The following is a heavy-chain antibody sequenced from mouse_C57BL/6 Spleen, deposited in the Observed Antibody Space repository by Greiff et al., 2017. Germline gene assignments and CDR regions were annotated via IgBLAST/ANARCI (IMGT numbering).Heavy chain of an antibody. D-gene: IGHD1-1*01. CDR1: GYTFTSYG. CDR3: ARRGGSSSLTNAMDY. CDR2: IYPRSGNT. J-gene: IGHJ4*01. Sequence: VKLVESGAELARPGASVKLSCKASGYTFTSYGISWVKQRTGQGLEWIGEIYPRSGNTYYNEKFKGKATLTADKSSSTAYMELRSLTSEDSAVYFCARRGGSSSLTNAMDYWGQGTSVTVSS. V-gene: IGHV1-81*01.